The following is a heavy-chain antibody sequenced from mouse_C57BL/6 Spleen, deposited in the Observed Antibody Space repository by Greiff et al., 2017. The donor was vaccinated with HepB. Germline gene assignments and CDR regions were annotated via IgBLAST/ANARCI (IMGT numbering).Heavy chain of an antibody. Sequence: VQLQESGPELVKPGASVKISCKASGYAFSSSWMNWVKQRPGKGLEWIGRIYPGDGDTNYNGKFKGKATLTADKSSSTAYMQLSSLTSEDSAVYFCARRRDYDGYLAWFAYWGQGTLVTVSA. CDR1: GYAFSSSW. CDR3: ARRRDYDGYLAWFAY. J-gene: IGHJ3*01. V-gene: IGHV1-82*01. CDR2: IYPGDGDT. D-gene: IGHD2-3*01.